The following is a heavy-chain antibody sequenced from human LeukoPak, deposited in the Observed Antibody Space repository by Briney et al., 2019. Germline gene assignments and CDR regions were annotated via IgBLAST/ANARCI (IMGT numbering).Heavy chain of an antibody. D-gene: IGHD5-12*01. CDR2: IYTSGST. CDR3: ARCGYDYPDGGFDP. V-gene: IGHV4-4*07. Sequence: SETLSLTCTVSGGSISSYYWSWIRQPAGKGLEWIGRIYTSGSTNYNPSLKSRVTMSVDTSKNQFSLKLSSVTAADTAVYYCARCGYDYPDGGFDPWGQGTLVTVSS. CDR1: GGSISSYY. J-gene: IGHJ5*02.